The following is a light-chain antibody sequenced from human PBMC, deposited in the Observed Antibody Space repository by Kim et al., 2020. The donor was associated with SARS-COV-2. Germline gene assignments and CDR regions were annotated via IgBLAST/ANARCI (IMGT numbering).Light chain of an antibody. CDR1: QSITNW. CDR2: DAS. V-gene: IGKV1-5*01. CDR3: QHYNTYSPT. J-gene: IGKJ2*01. Sequence: SASVGDRVTITCRASQSITNWLAWYQQKPGKAPKLLIYDASSLGSGVPSRFSGSGSGTEFTLTISSLQPDDFASYYCQHYNTYSPTFGQGTKLEI.